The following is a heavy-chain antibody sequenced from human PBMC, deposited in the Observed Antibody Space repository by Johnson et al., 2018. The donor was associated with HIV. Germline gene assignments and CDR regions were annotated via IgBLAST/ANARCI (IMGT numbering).Heavy chain of an antibody. CDR1: GSTVSSNY. J-gene: IGHJ3*02. CDR2: IYSGGST. CDR3: AKDSRRAAAVRIGLCAFDI. D-gene: IGHD6-13*01. Sequence: EQLVESGGGLIQPGGSLRLSCAASGSTVSSNYMSWVRQAPGKGLEWGSVIYSGGSTYYADSVKGRFTIARDNAKNSLYLQMNSLRAEDPALYYCAKDSRRAAAVRIGLCAFDIWGQGTMVTVSS. V-gene: IGHV3-53*01.